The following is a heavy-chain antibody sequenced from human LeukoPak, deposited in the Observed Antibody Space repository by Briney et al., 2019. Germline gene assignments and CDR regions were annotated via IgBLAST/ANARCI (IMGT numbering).Heavy chain of an antibody. D-gene: IGHD6-6*01. Sequence: PGGSLRLSCAASGFTFSSNGMHWVRQAPGKGLEWVAFIQNDGNNKKYADSVKGRFTISRDNSKNTLYLQMNSLRIEATAVYYCARDWGTSSLYLVNWGQGTLVTVSS. CDR2: IQNDGNNK. J-gene: IGHJ4*02. CDR3: ARDWGTSSLYLVN. CDR1: GFTFSSNG. V-gene: IGHV3-30*02.